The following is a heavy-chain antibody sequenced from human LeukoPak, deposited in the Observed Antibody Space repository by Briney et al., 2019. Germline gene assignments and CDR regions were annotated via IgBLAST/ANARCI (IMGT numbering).Heavy chain of an antibody. Sequence: ASVKVSCKASGYTFTGYYMHWVRQAPGQGLEWMGWINPNSGGTKYAQKFQGRVTITRNTSISTAYMELSSLRSEDTAVYYCARGLGYCTNGVCSDYWGQGTLVTVSS. J-gene: IGHJ4*02. CDR3: ARGLGYCTNGVCSDY. CDR1: GYTFTGYY. CDR2: INPNSGGT. V-gene: IGHV1-2*02. D-gene: IGHD2-8*01.